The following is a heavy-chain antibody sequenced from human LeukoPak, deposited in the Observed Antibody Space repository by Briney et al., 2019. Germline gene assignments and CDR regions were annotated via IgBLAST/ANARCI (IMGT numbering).Heavy chain of an antibody. D-gene: IGHD6-13*01. CDR3: ARGGGGIAASP. J-gene: IGHJ3*01. CDR1: GGSISSYY. Sequence: SETLSLTCTVSGGSISSYYWSWIRRPPGKGLEWIGYIYHSGSTDYNPYLKSRVTISVDTSKNQFSLRLSSVTAADTAVYYCARGGGGIAASPWGQGTMVTVSS. V-gene: IGHV4-59*01. CDR2: IYHSGST.